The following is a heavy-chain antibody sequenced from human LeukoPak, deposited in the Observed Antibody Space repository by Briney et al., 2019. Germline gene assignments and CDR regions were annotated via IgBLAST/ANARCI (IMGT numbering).Heavy chain of an antibody. D-gene: IGHD2/OR15-2a*01. J-gene: IGHJ4*02. CDR1: GGSTSGFY. Sequence: PSETLSLACSVSGGSTSGFYWSWIRQPPGKGLEWIGYVYYTGDSNYNPSLKSRVSMSLDTSENQVSLRLSSVTAADTAVYYCARHPFSTPFDYWGRGTLVTVSS. CDR2: VYYTGDS. CDR3: ARHPFSTPFDY. V-gene: IGHV4-59*08.